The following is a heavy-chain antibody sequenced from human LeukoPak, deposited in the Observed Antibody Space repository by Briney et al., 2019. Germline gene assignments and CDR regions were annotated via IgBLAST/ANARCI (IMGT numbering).Heavy chain of an antibody. CDR1: GGSISSYY. D-gene: IGHD3-16*02. V-gene: IGHV3-48*03. Sequence: LSLTCTVSGGSISSYYWTWIRQPPGKGLEWVSYIGSSGITIYYADSVKGRFTISRDNAKNSLYLQMNSLRAEDTAVYYCARGHRLYGMDVWGQGTTVTVSS. CDR2: IGSSGITI. CDR3: ARGHRLYGMDV. J-gene: IGHJ6*02.